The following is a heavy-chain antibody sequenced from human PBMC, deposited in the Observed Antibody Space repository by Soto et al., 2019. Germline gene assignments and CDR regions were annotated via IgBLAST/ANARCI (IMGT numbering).Heavy chain of an antibody. J-gene: IGHJ4*02. D-gene: IGHD2-8*01. CDR3: ASGKWSLDY. Sequence: QVHLVASGGGLVKPRGSLRLSCVASGITLSDSYMTWIRQAPGKGLEWLSYISNSDYTTYYADSVKGRFTISRDNAKNSLYLQLNGLRVEDTAVYYCASGKWSLDYWGQGILVTVSS. V-gene: IGHV3-11*01. CDR2: ISNSDYTT. CDR1: GITLSDSY.